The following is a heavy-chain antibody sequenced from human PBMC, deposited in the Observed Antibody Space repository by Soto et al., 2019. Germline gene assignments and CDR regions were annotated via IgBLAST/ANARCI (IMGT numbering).Heavy chain of an antibody. CDR3: AREPRRSGGSRGGIAVAVDY. V-gene: IGHV5-51*01. CDR1: GYSFTSYW. CDR2: IYPGDSDT. Sequence: RESLKISCKCSGYSFTSYWIGWVRQMPGKGLEWMGIIYPGDSDTRYSPSFQGQVTISADKSISTAYLQWSSLKASDTAMYYCAREPRRSGGSRGGIAVAVDYWGQGTLVTVSS. J-gene: IGHJ4*02. D-gene: IGHD6-13*01.